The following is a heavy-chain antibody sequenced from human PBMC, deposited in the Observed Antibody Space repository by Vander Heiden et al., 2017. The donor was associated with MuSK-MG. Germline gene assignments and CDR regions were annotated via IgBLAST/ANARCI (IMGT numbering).Heavy chain of an antibody. CDR1: GLTFSSYW. D-gene: IGHD2-21*02. CDR2: INTDGLTT. Sequence: EVQLVDYGGGLVQPGGSLSLSCAASGLTFSSYWMHWVRQVPGKGLVWVSRINTDGLTTNYADSVKGRFTISRDNAKNTLYLQMNSLRAEDTAVYYCARQFIVTAVAQGFWGQGTLVTVSS. J-gene: IGHJ1*01. CDR3: ARQFIVTAVAQGF. V-gene: IGHV3-74*01.